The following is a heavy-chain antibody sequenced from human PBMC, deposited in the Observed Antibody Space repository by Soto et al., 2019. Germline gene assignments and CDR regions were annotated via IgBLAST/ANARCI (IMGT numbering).Heavy chain of an antibody. CDR3: ARGRVAAAGTGDYYYGMDV. CDR1: GYTFTSYY. D-gene: IGHD6-13*01. V-gene: IGHV1-46*01. Sequence: ASVKVSCKASGYTFTSYYMHWVRQAPGQGLEWMGIINPSGGSTSYAQKFQGRVTMTRDTSTSTVYMELSSLRSEDTAVYYCARGRVAAAGTGDYYYGMDVWGQGTTVTVSS. J-gene: IGHJ6*02. CDR2: INPSGGST.